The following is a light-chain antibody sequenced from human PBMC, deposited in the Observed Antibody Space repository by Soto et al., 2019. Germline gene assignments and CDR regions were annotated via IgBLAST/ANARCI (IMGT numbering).Light chain of an antibody. J-gene: IGLJ3*02. V-gene: IGLV2-23*01. CDR2: EGS. Sequence: QSALTQPASVSGSPGQSITISCTGTSSDVGNYNLVSWYQQHPGEAPKLMIYEGSKRPSGVSNRLSGSKFGNPASLAISGLQAWDEVDYYCQSYAGDRPWVLGRGTKLTVL. CDR3: QSYAGDRPWV. CDR1: SSDVGNYNL.